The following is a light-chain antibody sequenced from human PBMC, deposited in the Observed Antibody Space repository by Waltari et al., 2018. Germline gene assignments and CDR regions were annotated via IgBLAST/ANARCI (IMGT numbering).Light chain of an antibody. CDR1: SSDVGGYNY. V-gene: IGLV2-14*03. J-gene: IGLJ2*01. CDR3: SSYMGTTTLEL. Sequence: QSALTQPASVSGSPGQSITISCTGTSSDVGGYNYVSWYQQHPGKAPKLIIFDVTKRPSGVSNRFSGSKSGNTASLTISGLQAEDEADYYCSSYMGTTTLELFGGGTSLTVL. CDR2: DVT.